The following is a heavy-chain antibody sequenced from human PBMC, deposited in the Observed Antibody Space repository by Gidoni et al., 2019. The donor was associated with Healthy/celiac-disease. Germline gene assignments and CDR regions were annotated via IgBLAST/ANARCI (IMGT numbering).Heavy chain of an antibody. D-gene: IGHD3-10*01. CDR3: ARGTMVRGDKHLDY. V-gene: IGHV4-34*01. CDR1: GGSFSGYY. J-gene: IGHJ4*02. CDR2: MNHSGST. Sequence: QVQLQQLGAGLLKPSETLSLPCAFYGGSFSGYYWSWIRQPPGKGREWIGEMNHSGSTNYNPSLKSRVTISVDTSKNQFSLKLSSVTAADTAVYYCARGTMVRGDKHLDYWGQGTLVTVSS.